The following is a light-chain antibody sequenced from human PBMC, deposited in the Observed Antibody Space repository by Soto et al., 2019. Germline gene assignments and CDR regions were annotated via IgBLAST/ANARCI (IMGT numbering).Light chain of an antibody. CDR3: LELTTYPLT. V-gene: IGKV1-17*01. Sequence: DIQMTQSPSSLSASVGDRVTITCRASQGIRNDLGWYQQKPGKAPKRLIYAASSLQSGVRSRVSGRGFGAEVDLKISSLQPEVFATYFCLELTTYPLTFGGGTKVEI. J-gene: IGKJ4*01. CDR2: AAS. CDR1: QGIRND.